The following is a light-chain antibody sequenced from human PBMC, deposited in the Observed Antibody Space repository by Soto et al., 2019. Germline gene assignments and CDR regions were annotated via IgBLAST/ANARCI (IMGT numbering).Light chain of an antibody. J-gene: IGKJ1*01. CDR1: QSISSW. V-gene: IGKV1-5*03. CDR3: QQYSSYPGT. Sequence: DIQMTQSPSSLSSSVGGRVTITCRASQSISSWLAWYQQKPGKAPKLLIYKASSLESGVPERFSGSGSGTEFTLTISSLQPDDFAAYYCQQYSSYPGTFGQGTKVDIK. CDR2: KAS.